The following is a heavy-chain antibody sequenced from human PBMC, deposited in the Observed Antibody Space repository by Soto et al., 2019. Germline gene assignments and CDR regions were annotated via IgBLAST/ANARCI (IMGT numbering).Heavy chain of an antibody. CDR1: GYTFTSYG. Sequence: ASVKVSCKASGYTFTSYGISWVRQAPGQGLEWMGWISAYNGNTNYAQKLQGSVTMTTDTSTSTAYLELRSLRSDDTAVYYCARIQQQLVPRDYWGQGTLVTVSS. J-gene: IGHJ4*02. D-gene: IGHD6-13*01. V-gene: IGHV1-18*01. CDR2: ISAYNGNT. CDR3: ARIQQQLVPRDY.